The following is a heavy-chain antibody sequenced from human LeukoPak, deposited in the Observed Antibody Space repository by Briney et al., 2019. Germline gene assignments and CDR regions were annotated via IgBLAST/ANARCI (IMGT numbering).Heavy chain of an antibody. CDR1: GFTFSSYA. J-gene: IGHJ4*02. Sequence: PGGSLRLSCAASGFTFSSYAMHWVRQAPGKGLEWVAVISYDGSNKYYADSVKGRFTISRDNSKNTLYLQMNSLRAEDTAVYYCASLISDYVWGSYRSSTADYWGQGTLVTVSS. CDR2: ISYDGSNK. D-gene: IGHD3-16*02. CDR3: ASLISDYVWGSYRSSTADY. V-gene: IGHV3-30-3*01.